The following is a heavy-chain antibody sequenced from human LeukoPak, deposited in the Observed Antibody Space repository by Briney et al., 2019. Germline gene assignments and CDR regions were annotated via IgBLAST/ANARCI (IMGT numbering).Heavy chain of an antibody. CDR3: ARQYYDSSGYWTYYFDY. J-gene: IGHJ4*02. CDR1: GGTFSSYA. CDR2: IIPIFGTA. Sequence: GASVKVSCKASGGTFSSYAISWVRQAPGQGLEWMGGIIPIFGTANYAQKFQGRVTITTDESTSTAYMELSSLTSEDTAVYYCARQYYDSSGYWTYYFDYWGQGTLVTVSS. V-gene: IGHV1-69*05. D-gene: IGHD3-22*01.